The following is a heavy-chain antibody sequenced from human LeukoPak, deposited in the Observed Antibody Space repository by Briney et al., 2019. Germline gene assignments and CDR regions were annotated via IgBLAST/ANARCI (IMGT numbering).Heavy chain of an antibody. Sequence: SETLSLTCPVYGGSFSGSYWSWIRQTPGKGLQWIGEANHSGSINYNPSLKSRVAISVDASKNQFPLKLSPVTAADTAVYYCVRVGESIGYSQGSPRSHWGQGTLVTVSS. D-gene: IGHD5-18*01. CDR3: VRVGESIGYSQGSPRSH. V-gene: IGHV4-34*01. CDR2: ANHSGSI. CDR1: GGSFSGSY. J-gene: IGHJ4*02.